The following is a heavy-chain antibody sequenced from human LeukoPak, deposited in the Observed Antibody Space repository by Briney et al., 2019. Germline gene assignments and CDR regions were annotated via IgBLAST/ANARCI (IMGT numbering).Heavy chain of an antibody. Sequence: GGSLRLSCAASGFALASFTMSWVRQAPGKGLEWVSSLRGPEGSPFYADSVKGRFTISRDNSKNSLYLQMNSLRAGDTAVYYCARGKRYSSSWFYNRFDPWGQGTLVTVSS. J-gene: IGHJ5*02. CDR3: ARGKRYSSSWFYNRFDP. V-gene: IGHV3-23*01. CDR2: LRGPEGSP. CDR1: GFALASFT. D-gene: IGHD6-13*01.